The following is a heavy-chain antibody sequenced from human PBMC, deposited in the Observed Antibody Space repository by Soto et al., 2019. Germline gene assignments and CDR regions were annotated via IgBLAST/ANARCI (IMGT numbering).Heavy chain of an antibody. Sequence: QLQLQESGPGLVKPSETLSLTCTVSGGSISSSSYYWGWIRQPPGKGLEWIGSIYYSGSTYYNPSLKSRVTISVDTSKNQFSLKLSSVTAADTAVYYCARRTRSPNSLGVVPLSVPLGYYYMDVWGKGTTVTVSS. J-gene: IGHJ6*03. CDR3: ARRTRSPNSLGVVPLSVPLGYYYMDV. CDR1: GGSISSSSYY. D-gene: IGHD3-3*01. CDR2: IYYSGST. V-gene: IGHV4-39*01.